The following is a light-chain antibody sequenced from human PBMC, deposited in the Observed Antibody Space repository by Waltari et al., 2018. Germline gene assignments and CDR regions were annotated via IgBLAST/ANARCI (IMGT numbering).Light chain of an antibody. V-gene: IGKV1-27*01. CDR2: AAS. CDR3: QKYNSGLRT. Sequence: DIQMTQSPSSLSASVGDRVTITCRASQGISNYLAWYQQKPGKVPQLLIYAASTLQSGVPSRVSGSGSGTEFTLTISSLQPEDVATYYCQKYNSGLRTFGQGTKVEIK. CDR1: QGISNY. J-gene: IGKJ1*01.